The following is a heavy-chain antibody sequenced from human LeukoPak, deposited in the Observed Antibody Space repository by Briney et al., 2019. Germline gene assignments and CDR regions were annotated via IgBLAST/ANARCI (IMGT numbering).Heavy chain of an antibody. D-gene: IGHD3-22*01. J-gene: IGHJ4*02. CDR3: ARGRYYYRSSHSDSKHPQNDY. Sequence: SETLSLTCTVSGGSISSNNWWSWVRQPPGKGLEWIGEINHSGSTNYNPSLKSRVTISVDTSKNQFSLKLSSVTAADTAVYYCARGRYYYRSSHSDSKHPQNDYWGQGTLVTVSS. CDR1: GGSISSNNW. V-gene: IGHV4-4*02. CDR2: INHSGST.